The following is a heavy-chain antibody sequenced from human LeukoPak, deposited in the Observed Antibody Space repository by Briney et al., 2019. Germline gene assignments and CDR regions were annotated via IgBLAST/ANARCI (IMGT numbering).Heavy chain of an antibody. CDR2: SYSGGSR. Sequence: GGSLRLSCAASGFTVSTDHMSWVRQAPGKGLEWVAVSYSGGSRSYAESVKGRFTISRDNSQNTLYLQMNSLRAEDTAVYYCARVWGLSFDYWGQGTLVTVSS. D-gene: IGHD1-26*01. V-gene: IGHV3-53*01. CDR1: GFTVSTDH. CDR3: ARVWGLSFDY. J-gene: IGHJ4*02.